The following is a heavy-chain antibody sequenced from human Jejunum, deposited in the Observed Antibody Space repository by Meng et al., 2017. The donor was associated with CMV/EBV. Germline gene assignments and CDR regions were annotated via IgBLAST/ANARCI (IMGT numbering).Heavy chain of an antibody. CDR3: ARTYSSGWLGTFWDY. D-gene: IGHD6-19*01. V-gene: IGHV3-74*01. J-gene: IGHJ4*02. CDR1: GFTFSSSL. CDR2: INSDGSST. Sequence: GFTFSSSLMHWVRQAPGKGLVWVSRINSDGSSTSYADSVKGRFTISRDNAKNTLYLQMNSLRAEDTAVYYCARTYSSGWLGTFWDYWGQGILVTVSS.